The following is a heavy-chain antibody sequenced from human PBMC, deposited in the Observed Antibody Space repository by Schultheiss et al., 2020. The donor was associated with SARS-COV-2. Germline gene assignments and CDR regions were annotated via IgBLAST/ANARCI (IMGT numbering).Heavy chain of an antibody. V-gene: IGHV1-8*01. D-gene: IGHD6-13*01. J-gene: IGHJ6*02. Sequence: ASVKVSCKASGYTFTSYDIKWVRQATGQGFEWMGWMNPNSGNTGYAQKFQGRVTMTSNTSISTAYMELSSLRYEDKAVYYCACSGPYSSSWYVFAKPYYYYYGMDVWGQGTTVTVSS. CDR3: ACSGPYSSSWYVFAKPYYYYYGMDV. CDR2: MNPNSGNT. CDR1: GYTFTSYD.